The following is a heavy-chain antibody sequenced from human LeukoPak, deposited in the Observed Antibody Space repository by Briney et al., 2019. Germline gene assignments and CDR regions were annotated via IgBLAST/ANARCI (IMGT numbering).Heavy chain of an antibody. D-gene: IGHD1-1*01. CDR2: ISSSGSYI. Sequence: GGSLRLSCAASGFTFSSYSMNWVRQAPGKGLEWVSSISSSGSYIYYADSVKGRFTISRDNAKNSLYLQMNSLRAEDTAVYYCASAQLEPYYFDYWGQGTLVTVSS. CDR3: ASAQLEPYYFDY. V-gene: IGHV3-21*01. J-gene: IGHJ4*02. CDR1: GFTFSSYS.